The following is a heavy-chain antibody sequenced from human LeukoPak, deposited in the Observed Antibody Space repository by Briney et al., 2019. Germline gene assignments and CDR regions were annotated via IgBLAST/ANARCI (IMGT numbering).Heavy chain of an antibody. CDR2: IRHSGNT. V-gene: IGHV4-38-2*01. J-gene: IGHJ4*02. D-gene: IGHD2-2*01. Sequence: SETLSLNCVVSGYSISSGYYWGWIRQPPGKGLEWIGSIRHSGNTYYNPSLKSRVTMSVDTSKNQFSLKLSSVTAADTAIYYCARVRYCTSNTCFYDFDYWGQGTLVTVSS. CDR3: ARVRYCTSNTCFYDFDY. CDR1: GYSISSGYY.